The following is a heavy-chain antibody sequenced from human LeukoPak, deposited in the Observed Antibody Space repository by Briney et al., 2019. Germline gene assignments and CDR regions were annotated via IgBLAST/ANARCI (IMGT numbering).Heavy chain of an antibody. V-gene: IGHV4-4*07. CDR2: IYSSGST. CDR1: GGSIINYF. Sequence: SETLSLTCTVSGGSIINYFWNWIRQPAGKGLEWIGRIYSSGSTHYHPSLQGRVAMSVDASKNHFSLELTSVTAADTAVYYCARTSGNYHWESHFDYWGQGTLVTVSS. D-gene: IGHD1-26*01. CDR3: ARTSGNYHWESHFDY. J-gene: IGHJ4*02.